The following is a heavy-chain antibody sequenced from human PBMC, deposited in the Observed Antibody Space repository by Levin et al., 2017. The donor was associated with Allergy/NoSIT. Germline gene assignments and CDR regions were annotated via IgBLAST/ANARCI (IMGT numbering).Heavy chain of an antibody. CDR2: ISESGGTT. J-gene: IGHJ4*02. CDR1: GFTFTNYA. V-gene: IGHV3-23*01. CDR3: AKDTAGEVSGALDY. Sequence: GGSLRLSCAASGFTFTNYAMSWVRQAPGKGLEWVSGISESGGTTFYTHSLKGRFTMSRDNSKNTLYLQMNSLTAEDTALYYCAKDTAGEVSGALDYWGQGTLVTVSS. D-gene: IGHD2-8*02.